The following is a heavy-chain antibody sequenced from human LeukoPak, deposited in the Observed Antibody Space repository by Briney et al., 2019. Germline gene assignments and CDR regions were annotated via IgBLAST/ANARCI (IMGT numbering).Heavy chain of an antibody. V-gene: IGHV4-30-4*01. J-gene: IGHJ4*02. CDR3: ASLGPGYGDHGAFFDY. Sequence: SETLSLNCTVSGGSISSGDYYWSWIRQPPGKGLEWIGYIYYSGSTYYNPSLKSRVTISVDTSKNQFSLRLSSVTAADTAVYYCASLGPGYGDHGAFFDYWGQGTLVTVSS. D-gene: IGHD4-17*01. CDR1: GGSISSGDYY. CDR2: IYYSGST.